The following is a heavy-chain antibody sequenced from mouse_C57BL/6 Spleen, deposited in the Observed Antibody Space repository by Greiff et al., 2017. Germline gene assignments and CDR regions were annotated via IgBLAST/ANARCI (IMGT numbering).Heavy chain of an antibody. CDR1: GYAFSSSW. V-gene: IGHV1-82*01. D-gene: IGHD1-1*01. J-gene: IGHJ2*01. CDR2: IYPGDGDT. CDR3: ASSDYGSRFDY. Sequence: VQLKESGPELVKPGASVKISCKASGYAFSSSWMNWVKQRPGKGLEWIGRIYPGDGDTNYNGKFTGKATLTADKSSSTAYMQLNSLTSEDSAVYFCASSDYGSRFDYWGQGTTLTVSS.